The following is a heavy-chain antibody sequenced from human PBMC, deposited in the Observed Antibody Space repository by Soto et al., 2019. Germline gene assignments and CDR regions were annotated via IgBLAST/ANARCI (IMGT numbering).Heavy chain of an antibody. V-gene: IGHV4-34*01. Sequence: KTSETLSLTCAVYGGSFSGYYGGWIRQPPGKGLEWIGEIDHGGRTNYNPSLKSRVTISVDTSKNQVSLKLNSVTAADTAVYYCARGGPGYYGSGSYYPRWGQGALVTVSS. CDR1: GGSFSGYY. CDR3: ARGGPGYYGSGSYYPR. D-gene: IGHD3-10*01. J-gene: IGHJ4*02. CDR2: IDHGGRT.